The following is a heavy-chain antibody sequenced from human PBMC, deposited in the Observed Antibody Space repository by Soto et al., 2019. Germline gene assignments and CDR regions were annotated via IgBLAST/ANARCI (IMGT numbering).Heavy chain of an antibody. CDR2: INAGTGNR. V-gene: IGHV1-3*01. Sequence: QVQLVQSGAEVKKPGASVKVSCKSSGYTFTSYAMHWVRQAPGQRLEWMGWINAGTGNRKYSQKFQGRVTITRDTSASTAYMELSSLRSEDTAVDYCARDSPPSDYWGQGTLVTVSS. CDR3: ARDSPPSDY. J-gene: IGHJ4*02. CDR1: GYTFTSYA.